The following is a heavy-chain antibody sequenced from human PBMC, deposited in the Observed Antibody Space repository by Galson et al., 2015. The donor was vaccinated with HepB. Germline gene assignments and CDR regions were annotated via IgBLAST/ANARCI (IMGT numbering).Heavy chain of an antibody. CDR2: IGGTGRDT. CDR1: GFPFRSYA. V-gene: IGHV3-23*01. D-gene: IGHD1-14*01. Sequence: SLRLSCAVSGFPFRSYAMSWVRQAPGKGLEWVSAIGGTGRDTFFADSVKGRFIVSRDNSKDTLSVQMNSLTAEDTAVYYCAKMEGLHYHHYHMDAWGKGTTVTVSS. CDR3: AKMEGLHYHHYHMDA. J-gene: IGHJ6*03.